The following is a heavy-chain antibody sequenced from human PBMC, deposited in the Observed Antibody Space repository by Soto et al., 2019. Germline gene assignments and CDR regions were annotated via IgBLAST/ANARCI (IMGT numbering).Heavy chain of an antibody. Sequence: GGSLRLSCAASGFTFSSYGMHWVRQAPGKGLEWVAVIWYDGSNKYYADSVKGRFTISRDNSKNTLYLQMNSLRAEDTAVYYCARNVREWLPENLFDYWGQGTLVTVSS. D-gene: IGHD3-3*01. CDR2: IWYDGSNK. V-gene: IGHV3-33*01. J-gene: IGHJ4*02. CDR1: GFTFSSYG. CDR3: ARNVREWLPENLFDY.